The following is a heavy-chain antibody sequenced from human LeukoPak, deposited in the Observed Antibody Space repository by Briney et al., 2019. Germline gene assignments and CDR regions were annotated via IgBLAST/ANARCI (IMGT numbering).Heavy chain of an antibody. CDR2: IKQDGSEK. J-gene: IGHJ4*02. V-gene: IGHV3-7*01. CDR1: GFTFSSYW. Sequence: GGSLRLSCAASGFTFSSYWMSWVRQAPGKGLEWVANIKQDGSEKYYVDSVEGRFTISRDNAKNSLYLQMNSLRAEDTAVYYCARDGVDIVATIQIFDYWGQGTLVTVSS. CDR3: ARDGVDIVATIQIFDY. D-gene: IGHD5-12*01.